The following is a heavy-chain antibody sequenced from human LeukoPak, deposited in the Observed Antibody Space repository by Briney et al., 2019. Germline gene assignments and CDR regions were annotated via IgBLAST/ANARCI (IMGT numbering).Heavy chain of an antibody. D-gene: IGHD3-9*01. CDR3: ARDRDVLRYFDWQP. J-gene: IGHJ5*02. CDR2: IYYSGST. Sequence: SETLSLTCTVSGGSISSSSYYWGWIRQPPGKGLEWIGSIYYSGSTYYNPSLKSRVTISVDTSKNQFSLKLSSVTAADTAVYYCARDRDVLRYFDWQPWGQGTLVTVSS. V-gene: IGHV4-39*07. CDR1: GGSISSSSYY.